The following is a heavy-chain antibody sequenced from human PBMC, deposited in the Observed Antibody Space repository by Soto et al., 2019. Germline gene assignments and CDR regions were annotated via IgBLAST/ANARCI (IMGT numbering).Heavy chain of an antibody. Sequence: SGGSLRLSCAASGFTFSSYSMNWVRQAPGKGLEWVSGISSNGGSTCYADSVKGRFTISRDNAKNSLYLQMNSLRAEDTALYYCARVSGYDFSGAFDIWGQGTMVTVSS. CDR3: ARVSGYDFSGAFDI. CDR1: GFTFSSYS. V-gene: IGHV3-21*04. J-gene: IGHJ3*02. D-gene: IGHD5-12*01. CDR2: ISSNGGST.